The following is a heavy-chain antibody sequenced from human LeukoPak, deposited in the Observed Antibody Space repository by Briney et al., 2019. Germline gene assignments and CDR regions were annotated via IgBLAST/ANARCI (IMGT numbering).Heavy chain of an antibody. Sequence: GGSLRLSCAASGFTFSSYAMSWVRQAPGKGLEWVSAISGSGGSTYYADSVKGRFTISGDNSKNTLYLQMNSLRAEDTAVYYCAKDGRIVVVPAAAPTYAFDIWGQGTMVTVSS. D-gene: IGHD2-2*01. CDR2: ISGSGGST. J-gene: IGHJ3*02. V-gene: IGHV3-23*01. CDR3: AKDGRIVVVPAAAPTYAFDI. CDR1: GFTFSSYA.